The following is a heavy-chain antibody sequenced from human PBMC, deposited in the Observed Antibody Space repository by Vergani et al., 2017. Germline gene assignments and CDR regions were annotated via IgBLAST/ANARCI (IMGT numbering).Heavy chain of an antibody. CDR3: ARGNCGVNCPKYNWLAP. D-gene: IGHD2-21*01. CDR2: IYYSGST. CDR1: GGSISSYY. V-gene: IGHV4-59*12. Sequence: QVQLQESGPGLVKPSETLSLTCTVSGGSISSYYWSWIRQPPGKGLEWIGYIYYSGSTNYNPSLKSRVTISVDTSRSQFSLSLSSVTAADTAVYYCARGNCGVNCPKYNWLAPWGRGILVTVSS. J-gene: IGHJ5*02.